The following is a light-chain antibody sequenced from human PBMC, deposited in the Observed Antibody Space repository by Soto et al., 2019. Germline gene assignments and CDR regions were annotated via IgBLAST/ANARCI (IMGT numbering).Light chain of an antibody. Sequence: ENVLTQSPGTLSLSPGERATLSCRASQTVSSTYLAWYQQKPGQAPRLLIYAASTRATGIPDRFSGSGSGTDFTLTINRLETEDFAVYYCQQYGGSPPLFTFGPRTKVDIK. J-gene: IGKJ3*01. CDR1: QTVSSTY. CDR3: QQYGGSPPLFT. V-gene: IGKV3-20*01. CDR2: AAS.